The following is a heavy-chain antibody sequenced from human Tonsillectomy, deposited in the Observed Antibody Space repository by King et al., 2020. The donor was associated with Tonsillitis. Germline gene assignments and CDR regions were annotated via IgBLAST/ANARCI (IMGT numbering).Heavy chain of an antibody. D-gene: IGHD1/OR15-1a*01. V-gene: IGHV3-30-3*01. J-gene: IGHJ6*02. CDR1: GFIFGGFA. Sequence: VQLVESGGGVAQPGRSLRFSCAASGFIFGGFAMHWVRQAPGKGLEWVARISYDGNRKYYADSVQGRFTISRDNFKNMLYLQMDSLRPEDTATCYCARELSTESEQEHSYGMDVWGQGSTVTVSS. CDR3: ARELSTESEQEHSYGMDV. CDR2: ISYDGNRK.